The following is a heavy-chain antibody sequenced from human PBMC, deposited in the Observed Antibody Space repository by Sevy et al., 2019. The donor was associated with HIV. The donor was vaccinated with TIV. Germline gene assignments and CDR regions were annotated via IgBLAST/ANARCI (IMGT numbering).Heavy chain of an antibody. CDR1: GFTFSSYA. Sequence: GGSLRLSCAASGFTFSSYAMHWVRQAPGKGLEWVAVISYDGSNKYYADSVKGRFTISRDNSKNTLYLQMNSLRAEDTAVYYCARDWVGITMVRGVMDAFDIWGQGIMVTVSS. CDR3: ARDWVGITMVRGVMDAFDI. J-gene: IGHJ3*02. D-gene: IGHD3-10*01. CDR2: ISYDGSNK. V-gene: IGHV3-30-3*01.